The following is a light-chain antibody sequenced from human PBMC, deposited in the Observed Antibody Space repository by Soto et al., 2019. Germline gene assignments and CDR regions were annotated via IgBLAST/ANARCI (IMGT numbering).Light chain of an antibody. Sequence: DIVMTQSPLSLPVTPGESASISCRSSQSLLHRNGYNYLDWYLQKPGQSPQVLIYLGSNRASGVPDRFSGSGSRKNFTMEISRGEAEDVGGYYCMQALQTPWTFGQGTKVEIK. CDR2: LGS. V-gene: IGKV2-28*01. CDR1: QSLLHRNGYNY. J-gene: IGKJ1*01. CDR3: MQALQTPWT.